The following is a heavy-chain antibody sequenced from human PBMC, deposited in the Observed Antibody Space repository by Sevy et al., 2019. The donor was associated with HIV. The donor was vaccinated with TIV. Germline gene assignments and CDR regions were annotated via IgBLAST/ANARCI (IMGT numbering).Heavy chain of an antibody. D-gene: IGHD3-3*01. CDR2: ISSSSSYK. V-gene: IGHV3-21*01. CDR1: GFTFSSYS. CDR3: ARDGQPTFAGGGYYYYGMDV. J-gene: IGHJ6*02. Sequence: GGSLRLSCAASGFTFSSYSMNWVRQAPGKGLEWVSSISSSSSYKYYADSVKGRFTISRDNAKNSLYLQMNSLRAEDTAVYYCARDGQPTFAGGGYYYYGMDVWGQGTTVTVSS.